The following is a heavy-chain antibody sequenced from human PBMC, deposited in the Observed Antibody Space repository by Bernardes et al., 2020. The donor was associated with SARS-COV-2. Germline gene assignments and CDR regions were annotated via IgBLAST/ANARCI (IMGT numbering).Heavy chain of an antibody. CDR3: ARQAYSNAYSDN. V-gene: IGHV5-51*01. J-gene: IGHJ4*02. D-gene: IGHD5-18*01. CDR1: GFSFTNYW. Sequence: GESLKISCKGSGFSFTNYWIGWVRQVPGKGLEWMGIIYPADSDTRYSPSFQGQVTISADKSIDTAYLHLSGLKASDTAMYYCARQAYSNAYSDNWGQGTLVTVSS. CDR2: IYPADSDT.